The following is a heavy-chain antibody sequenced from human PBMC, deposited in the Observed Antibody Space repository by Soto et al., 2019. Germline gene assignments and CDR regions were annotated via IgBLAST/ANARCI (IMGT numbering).Heavy chain of an antibody. CDR1: GGSFSGYY. CDR2: INHSGST. D-gene: IGHD3-10*01. V-gene: IGHV4-34*01. Sequence: PSETLSLTCAVYGGSFSGYYWSWIRQPPGKGLEWIGEINHSGSTNYNPSLKSRVTISVDTSKNQFSLKLSSVTAADTAVYYCARGPPYYYGSGSSYYMDVWGKGTTVTVSS. J-gene: IGHJ6*03. CDR3: ARGPPYYYGSGSSYYMDV.